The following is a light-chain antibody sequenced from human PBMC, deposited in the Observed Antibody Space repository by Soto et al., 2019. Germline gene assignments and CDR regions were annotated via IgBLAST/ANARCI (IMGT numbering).Light chain of an antibody. V-gene: IGKV1-6*01. CDR3: LQDHNYPPT. CDR1: QGIRND. CDR2: AAS. Sequence: AIQMTQSPSSLSASVGDRVTITCRASQGIRNDLGWYQQKPGKAPKLLIYAASSLQSGVPSRFGGSGSGTDFTLAISSLQPEDFATYYCLQDHNYPPTFGQGTKVEIK. J-gene: IGKJ1*01.